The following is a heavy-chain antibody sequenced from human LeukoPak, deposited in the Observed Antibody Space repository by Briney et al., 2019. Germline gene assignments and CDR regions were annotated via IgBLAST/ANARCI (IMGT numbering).Heavy chain of an antibody. J-gene: IGHJ4*02. D-gene: IGHD3-10*01. CDR2: IYYSGNT. Sequence: PSETLSLTCTVSGGSISSGGYYWSWIRQYPGKGLEWIGYIYYSGNTNYNPSLKSRVTISVDTSKNQFSLKLSSVTAADTAVYYCATDNSYGSGSYYTWGQGTLVTVSS. V-gene: IGHV4-61*08. CDR1: GGSISSGGYY. CDR3: ATDNSYGSGSYYT.